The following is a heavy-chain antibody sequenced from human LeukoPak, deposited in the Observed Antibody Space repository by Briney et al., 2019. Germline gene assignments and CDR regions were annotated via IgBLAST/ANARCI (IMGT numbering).Heavy chain of an antibody. D-gene: IGHD3-3*01. J-gene: IGHJ3*02. Sequence: PGGSLRLSCAASGFTFSSYAMHWVRQAPGKGLEWVAVISYDGSNKYYADSVKGRFTISRDNSKNTLYLQMNSLRAEDTAVYYCARARLRFLEWSPSTASDAFDIWGQGTMVTVSS. CDR3: ARARLRFLEWSPSTASDAFDI. CDR2: ISYDGSNK. CDR1: GFTFSSYA. V-gene: IGHV3-30-3*01.